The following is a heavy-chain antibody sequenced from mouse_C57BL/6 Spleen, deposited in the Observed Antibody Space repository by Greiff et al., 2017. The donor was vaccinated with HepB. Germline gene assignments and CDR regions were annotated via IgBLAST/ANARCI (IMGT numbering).Heavy chain of an antibody. CDR1: GYAFSSYW. D-gene: IGHD1-1*01. CDR2: IYPGDGDT. CDR3: ARYYYGSSYRYFDV. J-gene: IGHJ1*03. V-gene: IGHV1-80*01. Sequence: VQVVESGAELVKPGASVKISCKASGYAFSSYWMNWVKQRPGKGLEWIGQIYPGDGDTNYNGKFKGKATLTADKSSSTAYMQLSSLTSEDSAVYFCARYYYGSSYRYFDVWGTGTTVTVSS.